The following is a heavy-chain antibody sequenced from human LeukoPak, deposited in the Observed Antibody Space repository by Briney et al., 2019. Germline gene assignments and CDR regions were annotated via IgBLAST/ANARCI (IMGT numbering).Heavy chain of an antibody. V-gene: IGHV4-61*05. CDR2: IYYSGST. J-gene: IGHJ6*02. CDR1: GGSISSSSYY. Sequence: SETLSLTCTVSGGSISSSSYYWGWIRQPPGKGLEWIGYIYYSGSTNYNPSLKSRVTISVDTSKNQFSLKLSSVTAADTAVYYCASQGGYSSSWGYYYYGMDVWGQRTTVTVSS. D-gene: IGHD6-13*01. CDR3: ASQGGYSSSWGYYYYGMDV.